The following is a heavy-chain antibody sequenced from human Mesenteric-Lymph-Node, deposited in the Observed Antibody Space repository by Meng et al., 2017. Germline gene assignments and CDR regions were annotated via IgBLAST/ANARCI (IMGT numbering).Heavy chain of an antibody. CDR3: ARGGRGYSGYDPQRDY. CDR1: GYTFTSYG. D-gene: IGHD5-12*01. V-gene: IGHV1-18*01. Sequence: ASVKVSCKASGYTFTSYGISWLRQAPGQGLEWMGWISAYNGNTNYAQKLQGRVTMTTDTSTSTAYMELRSLRSDDTAVYYCARGGRGYSGYDPQRDYWGQGTLVTVSS. CDR2: ISAYNGNT. J-gene: IGHJ4*02.